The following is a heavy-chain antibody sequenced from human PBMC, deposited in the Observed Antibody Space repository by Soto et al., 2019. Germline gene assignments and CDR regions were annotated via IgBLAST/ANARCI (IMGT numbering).Heavy chain of an antibody. CDR3: ASSIVLVPAAIGPYYYYGMDV. Sequence: ASVKVSCKASGYTFTSYGISWVRQAPGQGLEWMGWISAYNGNTNYAQKLQGRVTMTTDTSTSTAYMELRSLRSDDTAVYYCASSIVLVPAAIGPYYYYGMDVWGQGTTVTVSS. J-gene: IGHJ6*02. CDR1: GYTFTSYG. CDR2: ISAYNGNT. V-gene: IGHV1-18*01. D-gene: IGHD2-2*02.